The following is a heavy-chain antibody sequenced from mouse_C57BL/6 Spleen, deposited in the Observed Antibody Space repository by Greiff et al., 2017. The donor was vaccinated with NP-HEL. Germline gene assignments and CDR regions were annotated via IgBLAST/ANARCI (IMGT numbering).Heavy chain of an antibody. CDR1: GFTFSDYG. CDR3: ARGEDGYYDAMDY. CDR2: ISSGSSTI. D-gene: IGHD2-3*01. V-gene: IGHV5-17*01. J-gene: IGHJ4*01. Sequence: EVKLMESGGGLVKPGGSLKLSCAASGFTFSDYGMHWVRQAPEKGLEWVAYISSGSSTIYYADTVKGRFTISRDNAKNTLFLQMTSLRSEDTAMYYCARGEDGYYDAMDYWGQGTSVTVSS.